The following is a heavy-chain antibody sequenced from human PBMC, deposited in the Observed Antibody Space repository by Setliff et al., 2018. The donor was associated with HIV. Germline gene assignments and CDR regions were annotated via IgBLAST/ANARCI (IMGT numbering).Heavy chain of an antibody. CDR3: NTDFLWNSLSFFDY. Sequence: PGGSLRLSCAASGFTFSSNATSWVRQAPGRGLQWVGRIESKSDGGTADYAAPVKGRFTISRDDSKNTLFLQINSLKTDDTAVYYCNTDFLWNSLSFFDYWGQGTLVTVSS. D-gene: IGHD1-1*01. CDR2: IESKSDGGTA. V-gene: IGHV3-15*04. J-gene: IGHJ4*02. CDR1: GFTFSSNA.